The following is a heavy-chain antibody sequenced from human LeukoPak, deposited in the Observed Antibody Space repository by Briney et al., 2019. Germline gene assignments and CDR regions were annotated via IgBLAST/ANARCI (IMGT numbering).Heavy chain of an antibody. CDR3: AKDGSGSYYRGASDY. V-gene: IGHV3-23*01. CDR1: GFTFSSYA. D-gene: IGHD1-26*01. CDR2: ISGSGGST. Sequence: GGSLRLSCAASGFTFSSYAMSWVRQAPGKGLEWVSAISGSGGSTYYADSVKGRFAISRDNSKNTLYLQMNSLRAEDTAVYYCAKDGSGSYYRGASDYWGQGTLVTVSS. J-gene: IGHJ4*02.